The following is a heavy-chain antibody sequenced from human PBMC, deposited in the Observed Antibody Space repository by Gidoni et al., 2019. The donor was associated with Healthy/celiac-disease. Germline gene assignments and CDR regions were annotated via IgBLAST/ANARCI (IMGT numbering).Heavy chain of an antibody. CDR3: ARHAYYYDSSGSWFDP. Sequence: QVQLVESGGGVVQPGRSLRLACAESGGTFSSYGMHWVRQAPGKGLECVSVIWYDGINKSYADSVKGRFTISRDNSKNTLYLQMNSLRAEDTAVYYCARHAYYYDSSGSWFDPWGQGTLVTVSS. CDR2: IWYDGINK. D-gene: IGHD3-22*01. V-gene: IGHV3-33*01. J-gene: IGHJ5*02. CDR1: GGTFSSYG.